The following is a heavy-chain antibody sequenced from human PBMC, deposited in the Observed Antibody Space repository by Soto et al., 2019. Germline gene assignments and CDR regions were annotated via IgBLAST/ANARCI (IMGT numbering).Heavy chain of an antibody. Sequence: EVQLAESGGALIKPGGSLRLSCAVSGVSVSTSYMNRVRQAPGKGLEWVAVIYSVDNTYYADSVKGRFTISRDTSKNTVYLQMNSLRAEDTAVYYCARVPMFWGQGTLVTVSS. V-gene: IGHV3-53*01. CDR1: GVSVSTSY. CDR2: IYSVDNT. CDR3: ARVPMF. D-gene: IGHD3-10*02. J-gene: IGHJ4*02.